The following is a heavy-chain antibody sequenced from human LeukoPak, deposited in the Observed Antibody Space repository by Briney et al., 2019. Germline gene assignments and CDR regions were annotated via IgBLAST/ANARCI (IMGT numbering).Heavy chain of an antibody. V-gene: IGHV1-2*02. CDR1: GYTFTGYY. CDR3: AREGVRYYGSATGTHVDY. CDR2: INPNSGGT. J-gene: IGHJ4*02. Sequence: ASVKVSCKASGYTFTGYYMHWVRQAPGQGLECMGWINPNSGGTNYAQKFQGRVTMTRDTPISSAYMELSRLRSDDTAVYYCAREGVRYYGSATGTHVDYWGQGTLVTVSS. D-gene: IGHD3-10*01.